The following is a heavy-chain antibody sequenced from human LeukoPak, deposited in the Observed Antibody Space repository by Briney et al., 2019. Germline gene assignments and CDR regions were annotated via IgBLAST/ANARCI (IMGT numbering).Heavy chain of an antibody. J-gene: IGHJ6*03. CDR3: AKAYCGGECYSSEDMDV. CDR2: ISGSGGST. Sequence: PGGSLRLSCAASGFTFSSYAMSWVRQAPGKGLEWVSGISGSGGSTYYADSVKGRFTISSDSSKNTLYLQMNSLRAEDTAVYDCAKAYCGGECYSSEDMDVWGKGTTVTVSS. D-gene: IGHD2-21*01. V-gene: IGHV3-23*01. CDR1: GFTFSSYA.